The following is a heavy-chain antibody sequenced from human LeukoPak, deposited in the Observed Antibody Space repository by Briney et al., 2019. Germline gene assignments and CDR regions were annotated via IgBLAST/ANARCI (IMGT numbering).Heavy chain of an antibody. J-gene: IGHJ4*02. Sequence: ASVKDSCKVSGYTLTELSMHWVRQAPGKGLEWMGGFDPDDGETIYAQKFQGRLTMTEDTSTYTAYMELSSLESEDTAMYYCSTETSRFFDWSLSYWGQGTLVTVSS. CDR1: GYTLTELS. D-gene: IGHD3-9*01. CDR2: FDPDDGET. V-gene: IGHV1-24*01. CDR3: STETSRFFDWSLSY.